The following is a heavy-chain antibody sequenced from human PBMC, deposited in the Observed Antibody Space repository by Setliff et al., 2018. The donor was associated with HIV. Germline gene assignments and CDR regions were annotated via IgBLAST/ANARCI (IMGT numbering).Heavy chain of an antibody. J-gene: IGHJ4*02. D-gene: IGHD4-17*01. V-gene: IGHV4-38-2*01. CDR3: ARTPYGEQSHFHY. Sequence: GSLRLSCAASGFTLSDHFMDWVRQAPGKGLEWVGNINFSGDTYNNPSLKGRVTISLDSSKNQFSRNLTSVTAADTAVYYCARTPYGEQSHFHYWGQGTLVTVSS. CDR2: INFSGDT. CDR1: GFTLSDHF.